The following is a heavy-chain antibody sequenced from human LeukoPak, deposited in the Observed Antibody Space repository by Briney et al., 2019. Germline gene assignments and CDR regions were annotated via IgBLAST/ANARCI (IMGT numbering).Heavy chain of an antibody. CDR1: GFTFSSYS. J-gene: IGHJ5*02. CDR2: ISSSSSYI. V-gene: IGHV3-21*01. CDR3: ARDQDYYGSSGPTNWFDP. Sequence: PGGSLRLSCAASGFTFSSYSMNWVRQAPGKGLEWVSSISSSSSYIYYADSVKGRFTISRDNAKNSLYLQMNSLRAEDTAVYYCARDQDYYGSSGPTNWFDPWGQGTLVTVSS. D-gene: IGHD3-22*01.